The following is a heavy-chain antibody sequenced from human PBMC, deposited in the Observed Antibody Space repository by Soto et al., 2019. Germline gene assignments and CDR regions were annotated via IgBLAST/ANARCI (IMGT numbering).Heavy chain of an antibody. CDR2: IYPGNSDT. CDR3: ARRVDAFDV. J-gene: IGHJ3*01. V-gene: IGHV5-51*01. CDR1: GYSFTSYW. Sequence: PGESLKISCQGSGYSFTSYWIGWVRQMPGKGLEWMGIIYPGNSDTRYSPSFQGQVTISADKSVRTAYLQWSSLKASDTAIYYCARRVDAFDVWGQGTKVTVSS.